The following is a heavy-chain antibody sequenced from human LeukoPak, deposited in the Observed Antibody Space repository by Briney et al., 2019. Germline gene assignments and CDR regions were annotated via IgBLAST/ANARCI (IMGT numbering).Heavy chain of an antibody. D-gene: IGHD6-13*01. CDR2: IYYSGST. CDR1: GGSISSGGYY. Sequence: SETLSLTCIVSGGSISSGGYYWSWIRQHPGKGLEWIGYIYYSGSTYYNPSLKSRVTISVDTSKNQFSLKLSSVTAADTAVCHCARENGIAAAGTSSYMDVWGKGTTVTVSS. V-gene: IGHV4-31*03. CDR3: ARENGIAAAGTSSYMDV. J-gene: IGHJ6*03.